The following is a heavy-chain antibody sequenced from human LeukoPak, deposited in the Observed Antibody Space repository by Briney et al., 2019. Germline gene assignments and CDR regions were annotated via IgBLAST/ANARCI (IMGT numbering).Heavy chain of an antibody. CDR3: ARGSKSYGDYIRSRIHYFDY. CDR2: IRYDGSNK. D-gene: IGHD4-17*01. CDR1: GFTFSSYG. V-gene: IGHV3-30*02. Sequence: GGSPRLSCAASGFTFSSYGMHWVRQAPGKGLEWVAFIRYDGSNKYYADSVKGRFTISRDNSKNTLYLQMNSLRAEDTAVYYCARGSKSYGDYIRSRIHYFDYWGQGTLVTVSS. J-gene: IGHJ4*02.